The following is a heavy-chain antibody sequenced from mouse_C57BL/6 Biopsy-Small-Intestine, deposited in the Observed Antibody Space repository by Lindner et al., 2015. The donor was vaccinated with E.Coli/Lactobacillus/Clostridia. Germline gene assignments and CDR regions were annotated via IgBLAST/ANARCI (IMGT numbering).Heavy chain of an antibody. D-gene: IGHD2-5*01. CDR3: ARGPTIVTTSYFDY. V-gene: IGHV1-81*01. Sequence: VQLQESGAELARPGASVKLSCKASGYTFTSYGISWVKQRTGQGLEWIGEIYPRSGNTYYNEKFKGKATLTADKSSSTAYMELRSLTSEDSAVYFCARGPTIVTTSYFDYWGQGTTLTVSS. CDR2: IYPRSGNT. J-gene: IGHJ2*01. CDR1: GYTFTSYG.